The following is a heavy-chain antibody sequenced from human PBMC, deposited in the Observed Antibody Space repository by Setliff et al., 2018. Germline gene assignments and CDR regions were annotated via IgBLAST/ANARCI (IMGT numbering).Heavy chain of an antibody. CDR3: ARVTIAVAGYFDF. CDR2: IGAYNGNT. CDR1: GYTFTNYG. D-gene: IGHD6-19*01. Sequence: ASVKVSCKASGYTFTNYGVTWVRQAPGQGLEWMGWIGAYNGNTYNAHKFQGRVTMTSDTSTSTAYMELRSLRSDDTAVYYCARVTIAVAGYFDFWGQGPLVTVSS. J-gene: IGHJ4*02. V-gene: IGHV1-18*01.